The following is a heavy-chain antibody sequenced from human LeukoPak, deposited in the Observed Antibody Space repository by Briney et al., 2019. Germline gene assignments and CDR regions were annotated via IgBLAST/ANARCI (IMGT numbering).Heavy chain of an antibody. Sequence: SETLSLTCSVSDGSINTISDYWSWIRQPAGKGLEWIGRIYTSGSTNYNPSLKSRVTISVDTSKNQFSLKLSSVTAADTAVYYCARRRSAHYYGSGSYYTYFDYWGQGTLVTVSS. V-gene: IGHV4-61*02. J-gene: IGHJ4*02. CDR1: DGSINTISDY. D-gene: IGHD3-10*01. CDR2: IYTSGST. CDR3: ARRRSAHYYGSGSYYTYFDY.